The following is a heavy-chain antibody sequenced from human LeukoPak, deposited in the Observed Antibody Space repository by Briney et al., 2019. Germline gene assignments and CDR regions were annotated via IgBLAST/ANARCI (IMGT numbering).Heavy chain of an antibody. CDR3: ARDVRGPHDF. J-gene: IGHJ4*02. V-gene: IGHV3-74*01. CDR1: GFTLSNSW. CDR2: IDPDGNT. Sequence: QPGGPLRLSCAASGFTLSNSWMHWVRQAPGKGLVWVSRIDPDGNTDYADSVKGRFTISRDNAKNTLYLQMNSLRAEDTAVYRCARDVRGPHDFWGQGTLVTVSS. D-gene: IGHD2/OR15-2a*01.